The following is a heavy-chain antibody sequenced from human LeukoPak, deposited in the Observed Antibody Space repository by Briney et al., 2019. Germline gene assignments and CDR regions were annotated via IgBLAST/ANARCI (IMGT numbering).Heavy chain of an antibody. D-gene: IGHD3-9*01. CDR3: ATAGYFDCFDY. V-gene: IGHV1-2*02. J-gene: IGHJ4*02. CDR1: GYTFTGYY. Sequence: ASVKVSCKSSGYTFTGYYMRWVRQAPGQGLEWMVWINPNSGGTNYAQKFQGRVTMTEDTSTDTAYMELSSLRSEDTAVYYCATAGYFDCFDYWGQGTLVTVSS. CDR2: INPNSGGT.